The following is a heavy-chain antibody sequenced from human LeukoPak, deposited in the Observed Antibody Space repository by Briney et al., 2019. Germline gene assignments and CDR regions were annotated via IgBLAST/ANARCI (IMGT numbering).Heavy chain of an antibody. CDR3: AKEPYVRAFWSGSSYSYYFDY. Sequence: PGGSLRLSCAASGFTFSSYAMSWVRQAPGKGLEWVSAISGSGGSTYYADSVKGRFTIFRDNSKNTLYLQMNSLRAEDTAVYYCAKEPYVRAFWSGSSYSYYFDYWGQGTLVTVSS. J-gene: IGHJ4*02. V-gene: IGHV3-23*01. CDR2: ISGSGGST. D-gene: IGHD3-3*01. CDR1: GFTFSSYA.